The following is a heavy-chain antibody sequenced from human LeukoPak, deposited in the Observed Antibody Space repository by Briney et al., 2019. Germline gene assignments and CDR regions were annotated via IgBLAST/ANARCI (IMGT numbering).Heavy chain of an antibody. J-gene: IGHJ5*02. D-gene: IGHD3-10*01. CDR3: ARGVPPCFDP. Sequence: PGGSLRLSCAASGFSFSRYWMHWVRHSPGKGLVWVSRINEDGSTTTYADSVKGRFTISRDNAKNTLHLHMNSLRAEDTAVYYCARGVPPCFDPWGQGTLVTVSS. CDR2: INEDGSTT. V-gene: IGHV3-74*03. CDR1: GFSFSRYW.